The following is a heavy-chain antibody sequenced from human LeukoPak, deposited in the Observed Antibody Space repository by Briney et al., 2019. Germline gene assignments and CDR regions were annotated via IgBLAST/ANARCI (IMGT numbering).Heavy chain of an antibody. J-gene: IGHJ5*02. V-gene: IGHV3-74*01. CDR2: INNDGSTT. Sequence: MXWXRXAPXEGPVWVSRINNDGSTTNYADSVKGRFTISRDNAKNTLYLQMNSLTDDDTAVYYCATAGQYRFDNWGQGTLVTVSS. CDR3: ATAGQYRFDN. D-gene: IGHD6-19*01.